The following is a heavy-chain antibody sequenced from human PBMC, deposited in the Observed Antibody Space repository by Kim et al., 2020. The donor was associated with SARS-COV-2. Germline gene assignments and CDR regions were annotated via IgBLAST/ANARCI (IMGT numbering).Heavy chain of an antibody. Sequence: SETLSLTCTVSGGSISSSSYYWGWIRQPPGKGLEWIGSIYYSGSTYYNPSLKSRVTISVDTSKNQLSLKLGSVTAADTAVYYCARRGVKEVTIFGVVEDNWFDPWGQGTLVTVAS. V-gene: IGHV4-39*01. CDR2: IYYSGST. CDR3: ARRGVKEVTIFGVVEDNWFDP. J-gene: IGHJ5*02. CDR1: GGSISSSSYY. D-gene: IGHD3-3*01.